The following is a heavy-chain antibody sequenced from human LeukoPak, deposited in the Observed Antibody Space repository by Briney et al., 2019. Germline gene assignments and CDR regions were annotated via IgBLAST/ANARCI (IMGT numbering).Heavy chain of an antibody. D-gene: IGHD6-19*01. J-gene: IGHJ3*02. V-gene: IGHV3-15*01. Sequence: GGSLRLSCAASGFTFSNAWMSWVRQAPGKGLEWVGRIKSKTDGGTTDYAAPVKGRFTISRDDSKNTLYLQMNSLKTEDTAVYYCTTPGHSSGWYRAFDIWGQGTMVTVSS. CDR3: TTPGHSSGWYRAFDI. CDR1: GFTFSNAW. CDR2: IKSKTDGGTT.